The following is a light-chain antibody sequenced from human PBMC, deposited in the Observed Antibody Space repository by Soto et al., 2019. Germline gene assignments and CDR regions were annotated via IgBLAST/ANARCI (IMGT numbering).Light chain of an antibody. CDR1: QSISAW. CDR3: QQYNDYSWT. V-gene: IGKV1-5*03. CDR2: KAS. Sequence: DIQMTQSPSTLSVSVGDSVSINCRASQSISAWLAWYQQKPGKAPRLLIYKASTLEIGVPSRFSGSGSGTEFTLTISSLQPDDVAIYYCQQYNDYSWTFGQGTKVDIK. J-gene: IGKJ1*01.